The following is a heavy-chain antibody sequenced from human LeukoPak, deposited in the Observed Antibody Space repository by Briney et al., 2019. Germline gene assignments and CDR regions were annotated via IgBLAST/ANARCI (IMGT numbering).Heavy chain of an antibody. Sequence: GGSLRLSCAASGFTFSSYGMHWVRQAPGKGLEWAAVIWYDGGNKYYADSVKGRFTISRDNSKNTLYLQMNSLRAEDTAVYYCARARGYCSGGSCYGYYYYGMDVWGQGTTVTVSS. V-gene: IGHV3-33*01. CDR3: ARARGYCSGGSCYGYYYYGMDV. CDR1: GFTFSSYG. CDR2: IWYDGGNK. J-gene: IGHJ6*02. D-gene: IGHD2-15*01.